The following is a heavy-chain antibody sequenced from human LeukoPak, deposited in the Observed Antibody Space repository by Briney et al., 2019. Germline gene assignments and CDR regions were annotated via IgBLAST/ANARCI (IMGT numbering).Heavy chain of an antibody. Sequence: SETLSLTCTVSGSSVSSGSYYWSWIRQPPGKGLEWIGYIYYSGSTNYNPSLKSRVTISVDTSKNQFSLKLSSVTAADTAVYYCARSIRYYGSGSYYQRYWYFDLWGRGTLVTVSS. CDR1: GSSVSSGSYY. J-gene: IGHJ2*01. CDR2: IYYSGST. D-gene: IGHD3-10*01. V-gene: IGHV4-61*01. CDR3: ARSIRYYGSGSYYQRYWYFDL.